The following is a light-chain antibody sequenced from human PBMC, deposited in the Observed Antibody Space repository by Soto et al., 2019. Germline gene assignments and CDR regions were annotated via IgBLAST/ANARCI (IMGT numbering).Light chain of an antibody. V-gene: IGKV1-5*03. CDR3: QQYNSYTSWT. Sequence: DILMTQSPSTLSASVGDRVTITCRASQSISSWLAWYQQKPGKAPKLLIYKASSLESGVPSRFSGSGSGTEFTLTISSLQPDDFATYYCQQYNSYTSWTFGQGTKVEIK. CDR1: QSISSW. CDR2: KAS. J-gene: IGKJ1*01.